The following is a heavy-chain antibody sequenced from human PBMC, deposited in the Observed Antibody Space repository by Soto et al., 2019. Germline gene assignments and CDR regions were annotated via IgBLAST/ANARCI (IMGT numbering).Heavy chain of an antibody. D-gene: IGHD1-26*01. V-gene: IGHV1-69*13. CDR1: GGTFSSYA. CDR2: IIPIFGTA. CDR3: ARTTRLIVGPPRAFDI. J-gene: IGHJ3*02. Sequence: ASAKVSCKASGGTFSSYAISWVRQAPGQGLEWMGGIIPIFGTANYAQKFQGRVTITADESTSTAYMELSSLRSEDTAVYYCARTTRLIVGPPRAFDIWGQGTMVTVSS.